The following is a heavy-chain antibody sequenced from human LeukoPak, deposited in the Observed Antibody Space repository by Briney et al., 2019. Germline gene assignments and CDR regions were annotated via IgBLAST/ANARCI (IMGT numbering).Heavy chain of an antibody. CDR2: IIPIFGTA. D-gene: IGHD3-9*01. J-gene: IGHJ4*02. CDR3: ARESYDILTASGGYFFDY. Sequence: ASVKVSCKASGGTFSSYAINWVRQATGQGLEWMGGIIPIFGTANYAQKFQGRVTITADESTSTDYMELSSLRSEDTAVYYCARESYDILTASGGYFFDYWGQGTLVTVSS. CDR1: GGTFSSYA. V-gene: IGHV1-69*13.